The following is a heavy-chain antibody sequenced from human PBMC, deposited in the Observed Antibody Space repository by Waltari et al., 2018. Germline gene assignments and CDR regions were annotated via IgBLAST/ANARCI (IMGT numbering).Heavy chain of an antibody. J-gene: IGHJ3*01. Sequence: QLQLQESGPGLVKPSETLSLTCSVSGGSITSNRHYWVWIRQPPGPGLEWIGTMSYSGATYSSPSLNSRVTISRDTSKNQLSLKLASMTAADTAVYFCATYLGASLGTAAFDVWGQGTMVTVSS. CDR3: ATYLGASLGTAAFDV. CDR2: MSYSGAT. CDR1: GGSITSNRHY. V-gene: IGHV4-39*01. D-gene: IGHD1-1*01.